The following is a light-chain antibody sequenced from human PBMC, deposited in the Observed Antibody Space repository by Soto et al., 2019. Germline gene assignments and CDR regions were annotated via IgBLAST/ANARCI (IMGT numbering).Light chain of an antibody. CDR2: GAS. CDR1: QSVSSN. CDR3: QQYNNWPRT. Sequence: EIVMTQSPATLSVPPGERATLSCRASQSVSSNLAWYQQKPGQAPRLLIYGASTRATGIPARFSGSGSGTEFTLTISSLQSEDFVVYYCQQYNNWPRTFGQGTKVDIK. J-gene: IGKJ1*01. V-gene: IGKV3-15*01.